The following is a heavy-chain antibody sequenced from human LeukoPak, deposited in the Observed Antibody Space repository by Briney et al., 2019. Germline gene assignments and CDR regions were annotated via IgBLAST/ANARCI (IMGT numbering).Heavy chain of an antibody. CDR2: ISGSGGST. J-gene: IGHJ6*02. D-gene: IGHD1-26*01. V-gene: IGHV3-23*01. Sequence: GGSLRLSCAASGFTFSSYAMSWVRQAPGKGLEWVSAISGSGGSTYYADSVKGRFTVSRDNSKNTLYLQMNSLRAEDTAVYYCAKVISGGLAVDVWGQGTTVTVSS. CDR1: GFTFSSYA. CDR3: AKVISGGLAVDV.